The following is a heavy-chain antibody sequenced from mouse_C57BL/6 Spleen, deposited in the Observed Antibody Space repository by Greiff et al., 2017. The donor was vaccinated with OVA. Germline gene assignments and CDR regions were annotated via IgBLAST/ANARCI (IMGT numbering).Heavy chain of an antibody. Sequence: EVNLVESGGGLVKPGGSLKLSCAASGFTFSSYAMSWVRQTPEKRLEWVATISDGGSYTYYPDNVKGRFTISRDNAKNNLYLQMSHLKSEDTAMYYCARVYSNLFDYWGQGTTLTVSS. CDR2: ISDGGSYT. CDR3: ARVYSNLFDY. CDR1: GFTFSSYA. J-gene: IGHJ2*01. V-gene: IGHV5-4*03. D-gene: IGHD2-5*01.